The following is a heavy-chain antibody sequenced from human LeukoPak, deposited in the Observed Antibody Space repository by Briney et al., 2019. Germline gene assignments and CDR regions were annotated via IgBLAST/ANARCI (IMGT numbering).Heavy chain of an antibody. Sequence: PGGSLRLSCAASGFTFSTYWMTWVRQAPAKGLEWVATINRDGSEKYYVDSVKGRFTISRDNAKNSLYLQMNSLRAEDTAVYYCASPPAWIQPYDMDVWGKGTTVTVS. CDR3: ASPPAWIQPYDMDV. CDR2: INRDGSEK. CDR1: GFTFSTYW. J-gene: IGHJ6*03. V-gene: IGHV3-7*01. D-gene: IGHD5-18*01.